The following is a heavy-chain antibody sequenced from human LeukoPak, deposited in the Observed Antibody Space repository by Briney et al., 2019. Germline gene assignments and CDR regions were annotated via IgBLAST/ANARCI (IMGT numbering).Heavy chain of an antibody. CDR2: IYTSGST. CDR3: GGGFDLHDAFDI. J-gene: IGHJ3*02. CDR1: GGSISSGSYY. V-gene: IGHV4-61*02. Sequence: SQTLSLTCTVSGGSISSGSYYWSWIRQPAGKGLEWIGRIYTSGSTNYNPSLKSRVTISVDTSKNQFSLKLSSVTAADTAVYYCGGGFDLHDAFDIWGQGTMVTVSS. D-gene: IGHD3-10*01.